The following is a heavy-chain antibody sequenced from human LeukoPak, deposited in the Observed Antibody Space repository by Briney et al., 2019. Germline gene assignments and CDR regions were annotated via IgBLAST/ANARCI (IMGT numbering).Heavy chain of an antibody. V-gene: IGHV5-51*01. Sequence: PGESLKISCEASGYIFTNYWIGWVRQMPGKGLEWMGIIYPGDSDTRYSPSFQGQVTISADKSISTAYLQWSSLKASDTAMYYCARHMMFGGAIVTHIWFDHWGQGTLVTVSS. CDR2: IYPGDSDT. CDR3: ARHMMFGGAIVTHIWFDH. D-gene: IGHD3-16*02. J-gene: IGHJ5*02. CDR1: GYIFTNYW.